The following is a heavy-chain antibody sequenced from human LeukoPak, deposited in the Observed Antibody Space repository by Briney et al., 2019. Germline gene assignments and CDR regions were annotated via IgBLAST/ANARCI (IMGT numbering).Heavy chain of an antibody. Sequence: SETLSITFTGPGGPIRNYYWKWSRQPAGKGLEWIGRVYTSGSTNCNPSLSSRVTMSIDTSENQFSLKLNSVTAADTAVYYCARGGYSGYDPYYFDYWGQGTLVTVSS. CDR2: VYTSGST. CDR1: GGPIRNYY. J-gene: IGHJ4*02. CDR3: ARGGYSGYDPYYFDY. V-gene: IGHV4-4*07. D-gene: IGHD5-12*01.